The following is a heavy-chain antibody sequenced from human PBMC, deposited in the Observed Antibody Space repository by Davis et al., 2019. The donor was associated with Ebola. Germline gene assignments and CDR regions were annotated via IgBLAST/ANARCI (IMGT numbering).Heavy chain of an antibody. CDR2: MSYDGVNR. Sequence: GESLKISCTASGFSFSDYGMHWVRQAPGKGLEWVAVMSYDGVNRYYQLSVNGRFTISSDNSKNTLFLEMNSLRAEDTAVYYCARGGLRYYDFWSGYRESYYFDCWGQGALVTVSS. CDR3: ARGGLRYYDFWSGYRESYYFDC. CDR1: GFSFSDYG. D-gene: IGHD3-3*01. V-gene: IGHV3-30*03. J-gene: IGHJ4*02.